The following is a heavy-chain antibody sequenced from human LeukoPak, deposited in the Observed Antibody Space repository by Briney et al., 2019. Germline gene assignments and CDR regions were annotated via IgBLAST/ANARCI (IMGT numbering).Heavy chain of an antibody. Sequence: PGGSLRLSCAASGFTFSDYYMSWIRQAPGKGLEWVSYISSSSSNIYYADSVKGRFTISRDNAKNSFYLQMNSLRAEDTALYYCARDRGGIGYYMDVWGKGTTVTVSS. CDR1: GFTFSDYY. V-gene: IGHV3-11*04. D-gene: IGHD3-16*02. CDR3: ARDRGGIGYYMDV. J-gene: IGHJ6*03. CDR2: ISSSSSNI.